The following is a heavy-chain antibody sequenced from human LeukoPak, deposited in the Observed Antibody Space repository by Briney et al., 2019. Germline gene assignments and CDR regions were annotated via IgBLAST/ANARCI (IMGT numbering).Heavy chain of an antibody. J-gene: IGHJ4*02. CDR2: IYYSGST. CDR3: ARHALDFWSGYYFDY. V-gene: IGHV4-59*08. Sequence: PPETLSLTCTVSGGSISSYYWSWIRQPPGKGLEWIGYIYYSGSTNYNPSLKSRATISVDTSKNQFSLKLSTVTAADTAVYYCARHALDFWSGYYFDYWGQGTLVTVSS. D-gene: IGHD3-3*01. CDR1: GGSISSYY.